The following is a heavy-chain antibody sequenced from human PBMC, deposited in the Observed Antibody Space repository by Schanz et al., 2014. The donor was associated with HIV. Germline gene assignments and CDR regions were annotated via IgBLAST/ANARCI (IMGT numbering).Heavy chain of an antibody. CDR1: GYTFTSYS. CDR3: ARRSRFGYGSGSYDLDY. V-gene: IGHV1-18*01. Sequence: QVQLVQSGAEVKKPGASVKVSCKASGYTFTSYSISWVRQAPGQGLEWMGWISAYNGNTNYAQKLQGRVTMTTDTSTNTAYMELRSLTSDDTAVYYCARRSRFGYGSGSYDLDYWGQGTLVTVSS. J-gene: IGHJ4*02. D-gene: IGHD3-10*01. CDR2: ISAYNGNT.